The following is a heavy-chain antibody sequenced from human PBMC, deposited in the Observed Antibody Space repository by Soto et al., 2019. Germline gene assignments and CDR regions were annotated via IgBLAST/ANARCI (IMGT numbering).Heavy chain of an antibody. Sequence: GGSLRLSCSASGFNFSSYGMHWVRQAPGKGLEWVAFIWFDGSGRFYADSVEGRFTISRDTSKKMLYLQMNSLRAGDTALYYCARSTGVTADYGMDVWGQGTTVTVSS. CDR3: ARSTGVTADYGMDV. CDR1: GFNFSSYG. CDR2: IWFDGSGR. D-gene: IGHD2-2*01. J-gene: IGHJ6*02. V-gene: IGHV3-33*01.